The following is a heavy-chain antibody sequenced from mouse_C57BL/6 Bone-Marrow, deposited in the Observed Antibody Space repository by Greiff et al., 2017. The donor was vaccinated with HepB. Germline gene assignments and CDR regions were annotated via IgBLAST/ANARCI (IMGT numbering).Heavy chain of an antibody. CDR3: ARPITKRYYAMDY. V-gene: IGHV5-12*01. J-gene: IGHJ4*01. Sequence: EVKVVESGGGLVQPGGSLKLSCAASGFTFSDYYMYWVRQTPEKRLEWVAYISNGGGSTYYPDTVKGRFTISRDNAKNTLYLQMSRLKSEDTAMYYCARPITKRYYAMDYWGQGTSVTVSS. D-gene: IGHD2-4*01. CDR1: GFTFSDYY. CDR2: ISNGGGST.